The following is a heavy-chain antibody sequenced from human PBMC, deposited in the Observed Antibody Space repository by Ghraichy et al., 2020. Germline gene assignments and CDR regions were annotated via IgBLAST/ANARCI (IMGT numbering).Heavy chain of an antibody. J-gene: IGHJ4*02. D-gene: IGHD1-26*01. CDR3: ATEKWGSGYLDY. Sequence: ASVKVSCKASGYTSTNYVIHWVRQAPGQRLEWMGYVHADNGNARYSQQFQGRVTFTKDTSASTASMELSSLRSEDTAVYFCATEKWGSGYLDYWGQGTLVTVSS. CDR2: VHADNGNA. V-gene: IGHV1-3*01. CDR1: GYTSTNYV.